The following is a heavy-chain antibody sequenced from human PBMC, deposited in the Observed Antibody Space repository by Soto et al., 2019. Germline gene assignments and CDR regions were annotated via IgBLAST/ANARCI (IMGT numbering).Heavy chain of an antibody. CDR1: GFTFSSYS. V-gene: IGHV3-21*01. CDR2: ISSSSSYI. CDR3: ARDNGEQQLVQTGYGIHYYFDY. J-gene: IGHJ4*02. D-gene: IGHD6-13*01. Sequence: GGSLRLSCAASGFTFSSYSMNWVRQAPGKGLEWVSSISSSSSYIYYADSVKGRFTISRDDAKNSLYLQMNSLRAEDTAVYYCARDNGEQQLVQTGYGIHYYFDYWGQGTLVTVSS.